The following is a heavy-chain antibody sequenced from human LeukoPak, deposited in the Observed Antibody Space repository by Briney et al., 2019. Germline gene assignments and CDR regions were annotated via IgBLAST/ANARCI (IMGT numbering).Heavy chain of an antibody. D-gene: IGHD2-2*01. CDR3: VRDMRGDGFDI. CDR1: GFTFSTYW. Sequence: PGGSLRLSCAASGFTFSTYWMTWVRQAPGKGLEWVANIRQDGSEKYYVDSVEGRFTISRDNAKKSLFLQMNSLRAEDTAVYYCVRDMRGDGFDIWGQGTMVTVSS. CDR2: IRQDGSEK. V-gene: IGHV3-7*04. J-gene: IGHJ3*02.